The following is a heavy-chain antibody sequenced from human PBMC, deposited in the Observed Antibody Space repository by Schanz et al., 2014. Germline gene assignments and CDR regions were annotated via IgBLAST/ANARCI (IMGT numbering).Heavy chain of an antibody. Sequence: EVQLVESGGGLVQPGGSLRLSCAASRFPFSAYWMSWVRQAPGKGLEWVANMNQDGSVKNYVDSVKGRFTISRDNAKNSLYLQMNSLRAEDTAVYYCARDKGGLIPFDYWGQGTLVAVSS. CDR1: RFPFSAYW. D-gene: IGHD2-15*01. J-gene: IGHJ4*02. CDR3: ARDKGGLIPFDY. V-gene: IGHV3-7*01. CDR2: MNQDGSVK.